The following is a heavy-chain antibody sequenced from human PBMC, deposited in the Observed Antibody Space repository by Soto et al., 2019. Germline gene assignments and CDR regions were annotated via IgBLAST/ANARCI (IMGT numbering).Heavy chain of an antibody. CDR2: IIPILGIA. J-gene: IGHJ6*02. V-gene: IGHV1-69*02. CDR1: GGTFSSYT. D-gene: IGHD3-10*01. CDR3: ASRGGLVRGNYYGMDV. Sequence: GASVKVSCKASGGTFSSYTISWVRQAPGQGLEWMGRIIPILGIANYAQKFQGRVTITADKSTSTAYMELSSLRVDDTAVYYCASRGGLVRGNYYGMDVWGQGTTVTVSS.